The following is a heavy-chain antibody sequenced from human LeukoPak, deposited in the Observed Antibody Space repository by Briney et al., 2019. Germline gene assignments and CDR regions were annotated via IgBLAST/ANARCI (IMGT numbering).Heavy chain of an antibody. Sequence: PGGSLRLSCVGSGFTFRSHAMSWVRQAPEKGLEFVSGIYENGGTTYYADSVKGRFSISRDNSKNTLYLQMNTLRAEDTAVYYCAKHRENYADSCLDDYWGQGTLVTVSS. CDR1: GFTFRSHA. D-gene: IGHD4-17*01. CDR2: IYENGGTT. V-gene: IGHV3-23*01. J-gene: IGHJ4*02. CDR3: AKHRENYADSCLDDY.